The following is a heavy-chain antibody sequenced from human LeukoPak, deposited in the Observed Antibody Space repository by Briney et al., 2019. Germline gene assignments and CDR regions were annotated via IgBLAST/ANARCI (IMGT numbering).Heavy chain of an antibody. Sequence: GGSLRLSCAASGFTFSSYAMHWVRQAPGKELEWVAVISYDGSNKYYADSVKGRFTISRDNSKDTLYLQMNSLGVEDTAIYYCAKGKTGAGTGGHNFDYWGQGTLVTISS. J-gene: IGHJ4*02. CDR2: ISYDGSNK. CDR3: AKGKTGAGTGGHNFDY. V-gene: IGHV3-30-3*01. CDR1: GFTFSSYA. D-gene: IGHD6-19*01.